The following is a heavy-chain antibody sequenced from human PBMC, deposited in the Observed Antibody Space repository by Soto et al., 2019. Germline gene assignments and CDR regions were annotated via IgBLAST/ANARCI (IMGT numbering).Heavy chain of an antibody. CDR1: GYSFTSFW. V-gene: IGHV5-51*01. D-gene: IGHD3-22*01. Sequence: PGESLKISCKGSGYSFTSFWIGWVRQMPGKGLEWMGIIYPGDSDTRYSPSFQSQVTISADKSISTAYLQWSSLKASDTAMYYCAGLAYCDSSGYRYYYYGMDVWGQGTTVTVSS. CDR2: IYPGDSDT. CDR3: AGLAYCDSSGYRYYYYGMDV. J-gene: IGHJ6*02.